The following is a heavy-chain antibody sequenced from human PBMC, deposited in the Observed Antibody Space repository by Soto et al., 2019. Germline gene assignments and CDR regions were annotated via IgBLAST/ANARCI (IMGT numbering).Heavy chain of an antibody. Sequence: SETLSLTCSVSGESIGSGGHYWNLILQRPEKGLEWIGYIYYSGSTHYNTSLRSRHTISLDTSKNQFFLRLVSVTAADTALYYCARDQALAPTVWGYWGQGSQVTVSS. V-gene: IGHV4-31*03. D-gene: IGHD7-27*01. CDR1: GESIGSGGHY. CDR2: IYYSGST. J-gene: IGHJ4*02. CDR3: ARDQALAPTVWGY.